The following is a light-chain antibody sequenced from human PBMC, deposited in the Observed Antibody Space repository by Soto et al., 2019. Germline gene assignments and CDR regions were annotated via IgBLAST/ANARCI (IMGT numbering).Light chain of an antibody. CDR3: QQYSLYPWT. J-gene: IGKJ1*01. CDR1: QTISDW. CDR2: QAS. V-gene: IGKV1-5*03. Sequence: DIQMTQSPSTLSASMGDRVSITCRASQTISDWLAWYQQKPGKAPKLLIYQASSLKSGVPSRFSGSGSGTEFTLTFSTLQSDDFATYYCQQYSLYPWTFGQGTKVEI.